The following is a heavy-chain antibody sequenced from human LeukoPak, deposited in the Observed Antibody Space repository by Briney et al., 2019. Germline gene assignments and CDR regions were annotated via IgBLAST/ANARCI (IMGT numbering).Heavy chain of an antibody. V-gene: IGHV4-59*01. CDR3: ARDRVVVVPAAINKDAFDI. CDR2: IYYSGST. D-gene: IGHD2-2*02. Sequence: SETLSLTCTVSGGSISSYYWIWIRQPPGKGLEWIGYIYYSGSTNYNPSLKSRVTISVDTSKNQFSLKLSSVTAADTAVYYCARDRVVVVPAAINKDAFDIWGQGTMVTASS. CDR1: GGSISSYY. J-gene: IGHJ3*02.